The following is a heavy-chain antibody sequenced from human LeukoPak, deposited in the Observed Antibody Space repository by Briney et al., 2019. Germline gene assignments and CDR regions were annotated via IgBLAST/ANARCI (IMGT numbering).Heavy chain of an antibody. J-gene: IGHJ4*02. Sequence: SETLSLTCAVYGGSFSGYYWSWIRQPPGKGLEWIGEINHSGSTNYNPSLKSLVTISVDTSKNQFSLKLSSVTAADTAVYYCARLIGTRPPFDYWGQGTLVTVSS. V-gene: IGHV4-34*01. CDR2: INHSGST. CDR1: GGSFSGYY. CDR3: ARLIGTRPPFDY.